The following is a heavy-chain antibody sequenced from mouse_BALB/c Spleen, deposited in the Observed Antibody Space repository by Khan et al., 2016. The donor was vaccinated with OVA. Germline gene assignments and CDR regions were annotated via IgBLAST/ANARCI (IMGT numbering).Heavy chain of an antibody. Sequence: VQLQESGAELVRPGTSVKVSCKASGYAFTDYLIEWLKQRPGQGLEWIGVINPGSGGTHYNEEVMDRATLTADKSSSTAYMQLSSLTSDDSAVYFCSRSGYGFGAYWGPGTLVTVSA. CDR3: SRSGYGFGAY. CDR1: GYAFTDYL. V-gene: IGHV1-54*01. D-gene: IGHD3-2*02. CDR2: INPGSGGT. J-gene: IGHJ3*01.